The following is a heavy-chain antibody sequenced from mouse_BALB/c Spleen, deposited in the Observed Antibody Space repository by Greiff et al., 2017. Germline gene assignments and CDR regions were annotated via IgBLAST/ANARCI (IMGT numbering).Heavy chain of an antibody. J-gene: IGHJ3*01. CDR1: GYTFTSYY. D-gene: IGHD2-1*01. CDR3: ARKGLGNPFAY. V-gene: IGHV1S81*02. Sequence: QVQLQQPGAELVKPGASVKLSCKASGYTFTSYYMYWVKPRPGQGLEWIGGINPSNGGTNFNEKFKSKATLTVDKSSSTAYMQLSSLTSEDSAVYYCARKGLGNPFAYWGQGTLVTVSA. CDR2: INPSNGGT.